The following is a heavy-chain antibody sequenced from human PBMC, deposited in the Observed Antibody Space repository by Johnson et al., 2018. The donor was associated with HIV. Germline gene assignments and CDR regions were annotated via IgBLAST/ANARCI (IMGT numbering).Heavy chain of an antibody. Sequence: QVHLVESGGGVVRPGRSLRLSCEASGFSFSNYAMDWVRQAPGKGLEWVAFVSSDGSNKNYADSVKGRFTISRDNSKTTVYLTMNSLRVEDTAVYYCAKNLGANKDDEWATPYYYDRSGYRVDAFDVWGQGTMVTVSS. V-gene: IGHV3-30*18. J-gene: IGHJ3*01. CDR1: GFSFSNYA. CDR2: VSSDGSNK. D-gene: IGHD3-22*01. CDR3: AKNLGANKDDEWATPYYYDRSGYRVDAFDV.